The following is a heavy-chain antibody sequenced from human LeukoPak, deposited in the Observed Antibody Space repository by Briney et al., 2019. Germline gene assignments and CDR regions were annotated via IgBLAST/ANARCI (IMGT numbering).Heavy chain of an antibody. CDR1: GGSISSYY. CDR2: IYYSGST. V-gene: IGHV4-59*01. D-gene: IGHD3-22*01. J-gene: IGHJ3*02. CDR3: ARDRFGGYGAFDI. Sequence: PSETLSLTCTVSGGSISSYYWSWIRQPPGKGLEWIGYIYYSGSTNYNPSLKSRVTILVDKSKNQFSLKLSSVTAADTAVYYCARDRFGGYGAFDIWGQGTMVTVSS.